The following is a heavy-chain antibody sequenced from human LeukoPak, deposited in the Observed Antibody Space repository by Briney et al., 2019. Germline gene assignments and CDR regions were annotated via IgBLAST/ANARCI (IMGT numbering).Heavy chain of an antibody. J-gene: IGHJ2*01. Sequence: GGSLRLSCAASGFTSSSYDMHWVRQATGKGLEWVSGIGAAGDPYYAGSVKGRFTISRENAKNSLYLQMNSLRAGDTAVYYCARGKAPSFWYFDLWGRGTLVTVSS. CDR3: ARGKAPSFWYFDL. V-gene: IGHV3-13*05. CDR2: IGAAGDP. CDR1: GFTSSSYD. D-gene: IGHD3-10*01.